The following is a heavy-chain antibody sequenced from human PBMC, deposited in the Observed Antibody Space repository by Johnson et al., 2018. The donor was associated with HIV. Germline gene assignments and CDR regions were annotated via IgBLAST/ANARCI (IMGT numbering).Heavy chain of an antibody. D-gene: IGHD2-15*01. J-gene: IGHJ3*02. CDR3: AKGIGPYLPVAAFDI. CDR1: GFTFSHSA. V-gene: IGHV3-23*01. Sequence: VHLLESGGDLVQPGGSLRLSCAASGFTFSHSAMSWVRQDPRKGLEWVSAISDSGGSAYYVDSVTGRCTISRDNSKNTLYLLMNNQRAEDTAVYFCAKGIGPYLPVAAFDIWGQGTMVTVSS. CDR2: ISDSGGSA.